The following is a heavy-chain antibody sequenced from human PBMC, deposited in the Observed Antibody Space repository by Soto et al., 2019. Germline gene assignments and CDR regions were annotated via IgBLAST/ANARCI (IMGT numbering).Heavy chain of an antibody. CDR1: GGSISSYY. D-gene: IGHD4-17*01. V-gene: IGHV4-59*01. J-gene: IGHJ4*02. CDR2: IYYSWST. Sequence: QVQLQESGPGLVKPSGTLSLTCTVSGGSISSYYWSWIRQPPGKGLEWIGYIYYSWSTNYNPSLKSRVTISVDTSKNQFSLKLSSVTAADTAVYYCARVYGDYLDYWGQGTLVTVSS. CDR3: ARVYGDYLDY.